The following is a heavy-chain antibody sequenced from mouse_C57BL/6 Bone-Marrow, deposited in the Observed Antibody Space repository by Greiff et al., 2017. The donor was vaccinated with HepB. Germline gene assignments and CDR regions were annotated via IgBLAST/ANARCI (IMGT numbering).Heavy chain of an antibody. CDR1: GYAFSSSW. V-gene: IGHV1-82*01. J-gene: IGHJ4*01. CDR2: IYPGDGDT. D-gene: IGHD1-1*01. Sequence: QVQLQQSGPELVKPGASVKISCKASGYAFSSSWMNWVKQRPGKGLEWIGRIYPGDGDTNYNGKFKGKATLTADKSSSTAYMQLSSLTSEDSAVYFCAYITTVVAEDAMDYWGQGTSVTVSS. CDR3: AYITTVVAEDAMDY.